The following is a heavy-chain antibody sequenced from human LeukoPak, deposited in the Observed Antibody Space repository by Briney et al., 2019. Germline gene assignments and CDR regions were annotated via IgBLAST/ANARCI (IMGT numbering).Heavy chain of an antibody. Sequence: SETLSLTCSVSGGSISSSTYYWGWIRQPPGKGLEWIGNIYNSGSTYYNPSLKSRVTISVDTSKNQFSLKLSSVTAADTAVYYCARRTTTGTTDYWGQGTLVTVSS. J-gene: IGHJ4*02. D-gene: IGHD1-1*01. CDR1: GGSISSSTYY. CDR3: ARRTTTGTTDY. CDR2: IYNSGST. V-gene: IGHV4-39*01.